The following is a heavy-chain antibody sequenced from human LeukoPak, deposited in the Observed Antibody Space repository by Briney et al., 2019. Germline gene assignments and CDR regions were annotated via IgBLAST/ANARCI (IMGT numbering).Heavy chain of an antibody. D-gene: IGHD2-2*02. J-gene: IGHJ6*02. CDR3: ARDAGTCSSTSCYSPLYYYGIDV. CDR1: GFTFSSYG. Sequence: PGGSLRLPCAASGFTFSSYGMHWVRQAPGKGLEWVAVIWYDGSNKYYADSVKGRFTISRDNSKNTLYLQMNSLRAEDTAVYYCARDAGTCSSTSCYSPLYYYGIDVWGRGTTSPSP. V-gene: IGHV3-33*01. CDR2: IWYDGSNK.